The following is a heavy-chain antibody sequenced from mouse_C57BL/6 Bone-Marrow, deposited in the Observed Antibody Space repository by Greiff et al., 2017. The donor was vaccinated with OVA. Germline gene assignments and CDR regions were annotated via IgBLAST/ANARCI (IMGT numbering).Heavy chain of an antibody. J-gene: IGHJ2*01. CDR2: INYDGSST. V-gene: IGHV5-16*01. CDR3: ARDGGYLDY. Sequence: EVMLVESEGGLVQPGSSMKLSCTASGFTFSDYYMAWVRQVPEKGLEWVAIINYDGSSTYYLDPLKSRFIISRDNAKNILYLQMSSLKSEDTATYYCARDGGYLDYWGQGTTLTVSS. D-gene: IGHD1-1*02. CDR1: GFTFSDYY.